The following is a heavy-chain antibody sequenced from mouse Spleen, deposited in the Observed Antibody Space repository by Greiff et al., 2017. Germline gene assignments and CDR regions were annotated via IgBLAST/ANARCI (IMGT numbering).Heavy chain of an antibody. CDR3: ARRDYGSSYDY. D-gene: IGHD1-1*01. Sequence: EVKLVESGGDLVKPGGSLKLSCAASGFTFSSYGMSWVRQTPDKRLEWVATISSGGSYTYYPDSVKGRFTISRDNAKNTLYLQMSSLKSEDTAMYYCARRDYGSSYDYWGQGTTLTVSS. J-gene: IGHJ2*01. CDR2: ISSGGSYT. V-gene: IGHV5-6*02. CDR1: GFTFSSYG.